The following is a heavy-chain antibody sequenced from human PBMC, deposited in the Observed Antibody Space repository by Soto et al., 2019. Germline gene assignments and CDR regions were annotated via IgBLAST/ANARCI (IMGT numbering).Heavy chain of an antibody. J-gene: IGHJ6*03. CDR1: GGSIINDY. Sequence: SETLSLTCTVSGGSIINDYWSWIRQPPGKGLEWIGYIYYIGSTNYNPSLKSRVTISVDTSKNQFSLNLRSVTAADTAVYYCARCVRHGYCSSTSCYYDYYMDVWGKGTTVTVSS. V-gene: IGHV4-59*01. D-gene: IGHD2-2*03. CDR3: ARCVRHGYCSSTSCYYDYYMDV. CDR2: IYYIGST.